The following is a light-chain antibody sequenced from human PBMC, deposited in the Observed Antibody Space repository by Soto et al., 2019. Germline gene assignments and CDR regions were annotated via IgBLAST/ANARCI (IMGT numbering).Light chain of an antibody. J-gene: IGLJ2*01. CDR1: SGHSSYA. CDR3: QTWGTGPLV. V-gene: IGLV4-69*01. CDR2: LNSDGSH. Sequence: QYVLTQSPSASASLGASVKLTCTLSSGHSSYAIAWHQQQPEKGPRYLMKLNSDGSHSKGDGIPDRFSGSSSGAERYLTISSLQSEDEADYYCQTWGTGPLVFGGGTKVTVL.